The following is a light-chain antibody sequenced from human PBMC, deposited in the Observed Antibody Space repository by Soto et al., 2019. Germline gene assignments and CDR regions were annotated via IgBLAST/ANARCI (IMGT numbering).Light chain of an antibody. CDR1: KIDVGGYNF. CDR3: SSYTSSSTLV. J-gene: IGLJ1*01. Sequence: QSVLTQPASVSGSPGQSITISCIGTKIDVGGYNFVSWYQHHPGKAPKLIIYDVTNRPSGVSNRFSGSKSGNTASLTISGLQAGDEADYYCSSYTSSSTLVFGTGTKVTVL. CDR2: DVT. V-gene: IGLV2-14*03.